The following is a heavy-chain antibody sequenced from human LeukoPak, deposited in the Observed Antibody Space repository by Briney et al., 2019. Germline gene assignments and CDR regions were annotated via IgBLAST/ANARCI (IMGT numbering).Heavy chain of an antibody. V-gene: IGHV3-49*04. CDR3: TREGDSSGYTRGYYNGMDV. J-gene: IGHJ6*02. CDR1: GFTFGDYA. CDR2: TRSNAYGGTT. Sequence: GRSLRLSCTAAGFTFGDYAMNWVRQAPGKGLEWVGFTRSNAYGGTTEYAASVKGRFSISRDDSKTIAYLQMTSLKTEDTAVYYCTREGDSSGYTRGYYNGMDVWGQGTTVTVSS. D-gene: IGHD3-22*01.